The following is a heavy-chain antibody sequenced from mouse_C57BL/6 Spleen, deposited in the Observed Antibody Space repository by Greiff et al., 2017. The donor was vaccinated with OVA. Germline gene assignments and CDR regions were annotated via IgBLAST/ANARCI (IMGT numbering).Heavy chain of an antibody. D-gene: IGHD1-1*01. V-gene: IGHV3-6*01. CDR1: GYSITSGYY. Sequence: EVQLQESGPGLVKPSQSLSLTCSVTGYSITSGYYWNWIRQFPGNKLEWMGYISYDGSNNYNPSLKNRISITRDTSKNQFFLKLNSVTTEDTATYYCAREGSREFSPWFAYWGQGTLVTVSA. CDR3: AREGSREFSPWFAY. CDR2: ISYDGSN. J-gene: IGHJ3*01.